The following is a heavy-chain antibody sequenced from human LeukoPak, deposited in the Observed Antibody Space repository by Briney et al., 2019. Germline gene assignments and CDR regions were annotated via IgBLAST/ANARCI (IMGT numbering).Heavy chain of an antibody. J-gene: IGHJ5*02. V-gene: IGHV3-33*01. Sequence: GGSLRLSCAASGFTFSSYGMHWVRQAPGKGLEWVAVIWYDGSNKYYADSVKGRFTISRDDSKNTLYLQMNSLRAEDTAVYHCARARSITGTPSNWFDPWGQGSLVTVSS. CDR3: ARARSITGTPSNWFDP. CDR1: GFTFSSYG. CDR2: IWYDGSNK. D-gene: IGHD1-7*01.